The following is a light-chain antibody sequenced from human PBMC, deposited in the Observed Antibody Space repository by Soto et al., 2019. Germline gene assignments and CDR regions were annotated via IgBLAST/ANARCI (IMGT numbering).Light chain of an antibody. Sequence: QSAPTQPASVCGSPGQSITISCTGTSNDIGDYKYVSWYQQHPGKVPKLIIYEVSNRPSGVSNRFSGSKSGNTASLTISGLQAEDEADYFCGSYTTTSIGVFGGGTKVTVL. J-gene: IGLJ3*02. V-gene: IGLV2-14*01. CDR3: GSYTTTSIGV. CDR2: EVS. CDR1: SNDIGDYKY.